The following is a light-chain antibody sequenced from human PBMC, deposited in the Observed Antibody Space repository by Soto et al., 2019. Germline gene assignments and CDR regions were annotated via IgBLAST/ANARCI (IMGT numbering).Light chain of an antibody. J-gene: IGKJ5*01. CDR2: DAS. CDR3: QHRMNWPLT. V-gene: IGKV3-11*01. CDR1: QYINTR. Sequence: EIVLTQSPATRSSFPGDRVTLSCRASQYINTRLAWYQHRPGQAPRLLIYDASNRATGVPARFTGSGSETDFTLTISSLEPEDFAVYYCQHRMNWPLTFGQGTRLEIK.